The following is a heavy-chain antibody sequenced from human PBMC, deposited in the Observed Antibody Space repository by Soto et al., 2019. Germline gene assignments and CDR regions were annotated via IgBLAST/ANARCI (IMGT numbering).Heavy chain of an antibody. D-gene: IGHD2-15*01. CDR1: GFNFGNFG. V-gene: IGHV3-33*01. CDR2: ISNDENIK. CDR3: ARGLRGVREY. Sequence: PGGSLRLSCVASGFNFGNFGMHWVRQAPGKGLEWLTVISNDENIKQDSVRGRFAIARDNSKNTLYLHLTSLRAEDTAIYYCARGLRGVREYWGQGTLVTVSS. J-gene: IGHJ4*02.